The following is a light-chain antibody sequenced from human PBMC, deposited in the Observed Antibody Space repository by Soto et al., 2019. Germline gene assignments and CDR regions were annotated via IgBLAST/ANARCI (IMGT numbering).Light chain of an antibody. J-gene: IGKJ1*01. CDR2: GAS. CDR3: QQYGSSPRT. CDR1: QSISSSA. V-gene: IGKV3-20*01. Sequence: EIVLTQSPGTLSLSPGERATLSCRASQSISSSALAWYQHKPGQAPRLLIYGASSRATDIPNRFSGSGSGTDFTLTITRLEPEDFAVYYCQQYGSSPRTFGQGTKVEIK.